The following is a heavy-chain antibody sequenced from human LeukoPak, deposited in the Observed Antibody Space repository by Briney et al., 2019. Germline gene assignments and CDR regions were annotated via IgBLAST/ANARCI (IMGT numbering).Heavy chain of an antibody. CDR2: INPYSGST. CDR3: ARMSNSAGTLDY. V-gene: IGHV1-46*01. D-gene: IGHD2/OR15-2a*01. CDR1: GYTFTSDY. J-gene: IGHJ4*02. Sequence: GASVKVSCKASGYTFTSDYMHWVRQAPGHGLEWMGFINPYSGSTSYAQKFQGRVTMTRDTSTRTVYMELSSLRSEDTAMHFCARMSNSAGTLDYWGQGTLVTVSS.